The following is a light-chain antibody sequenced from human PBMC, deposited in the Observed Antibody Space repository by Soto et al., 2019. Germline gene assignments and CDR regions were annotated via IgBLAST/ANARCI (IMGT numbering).Light chain of an antibody. CDR1: QSLVYSDGNTY. Sequence: DVVMTQSPLSLPVTLGQPASISCRSSQSLVYSDGNTYLNWFQQRPGQSPRRLIYKVSNRDSGVPDRISGSGSGTDFTLKISRVEAEDVGVYYCMQGTLWPPYTFGQGTKLEIK. CDR2: KVS. J-gene: IGKJ2*01. CDR3: MQGTLWPPYT. V-gene: IGKV2-30*01.